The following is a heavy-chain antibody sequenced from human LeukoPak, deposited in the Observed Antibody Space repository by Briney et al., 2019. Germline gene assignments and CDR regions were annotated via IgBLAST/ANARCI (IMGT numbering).Heavy chain of an antibody. J-gene: IGHJ4*02. CDR3: ARDYGDSYYFDY. V-gene: IGHV3-30-3*01. D-gene: IGHD4-17*01. CDR2: ISYDGSNK. CDR1: GFTFSSYA. Sequence: GGSLRLSCAASGFTFSSYAMHWVRQAPGKGLEWVAVISYDGSNKYYADSVKGRFTISRDNSKNTLYLQMNSLRAEDTAVYYCARDYGDSYYFDYWGQGTLVTVAS.